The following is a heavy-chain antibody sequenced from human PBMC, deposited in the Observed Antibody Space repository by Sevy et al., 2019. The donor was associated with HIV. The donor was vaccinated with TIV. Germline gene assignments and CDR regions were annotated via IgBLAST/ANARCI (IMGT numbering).Heavy chain of an antibody. D-gene: IGHD5-12*01. Sequence: GGSLRLSCVASAFTFSNDWMTWVRQAPGKGLEWVGHIRSATDGGTTDYAAPVKGRFTISRHDSKNTVYLEMNSLKIEDTGVYFCATLSGNYWGDWLDPWGQGTLATVSS. CDR3: ATLSGNYWGDWLDP. CDR1: AFTFSNDW. J-gene: IGHJ5*02. V-gene: IGHV3-15*07. CDR2: IRSATDGGTT.